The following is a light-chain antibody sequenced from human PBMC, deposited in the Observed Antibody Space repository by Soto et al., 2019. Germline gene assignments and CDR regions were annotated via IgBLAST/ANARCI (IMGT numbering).Light chain of an antibody. CDR1: QSISKW. CDR2: EAS. Sequence: GDRVTITCLASQSISKWLAWYEQKPGKAPNLLIYEASILQRGVPSRFSGSNSGTDFTLTISSLQAEDFATYYCQQTRSYPSTFGGGTKVHIK. CDR3: QQTRSYPST. J-gene: IGKJ4*01. V-gene: IGKV1-5*01.